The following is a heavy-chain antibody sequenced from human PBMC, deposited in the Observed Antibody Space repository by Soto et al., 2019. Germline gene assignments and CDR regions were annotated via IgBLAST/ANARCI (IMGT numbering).Heavy chain of an antibody. V-gene: IGHV1-18*04. D-gene: IGHD6-19*01. CDR3: ARDSFRSGWYTGFWFDP. CDR1: GYTFTSYG. Sequence: ASVKVSCKASGYTFTSYGISWVRQAPGQGLAWMGWISAYNGNTNYAQKLQGRVTMTTDTSTSTAYVELRSLRSDDTAVYYCARDSFRSGWYTGFWFDPWGQGTLVTVSS. CDR2: ISAYNGNT. J-gene: IGHJ5*02.